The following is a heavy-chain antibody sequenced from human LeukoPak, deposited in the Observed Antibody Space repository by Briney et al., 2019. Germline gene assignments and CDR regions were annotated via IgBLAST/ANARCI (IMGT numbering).Heavy chain of an antibody. V-gene: IGHV3-53*01. Sequence: GGSLRLSCAASGFTVSSNYMSWVRQAPGKGLEWVSVIYSGGSTYYADSVKGRFTISRDNSKNTLYLQMNSLRAEDTAVYYCARARVMSGYMDVWGKGTTVTVSS. CDR2: IYSGGST. J-gene: IGHJ6*03. CDR1: GFTVSSNY. CDR3: ARARVMSGYMDV. D-gene: IGHD2-8*01.